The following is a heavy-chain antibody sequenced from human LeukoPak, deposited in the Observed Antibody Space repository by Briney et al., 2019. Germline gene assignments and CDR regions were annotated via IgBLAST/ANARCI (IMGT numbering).Heavy chain of an antibody. CDR1: GGYISSSSYY. D-gene: IGHD3-10*01. CDR2: IYYSGST. V-gene: IGHV4-39*01. J-gene: IGHJ6*03. Sequence: SETLSLTCTVWGGYISSSSYYWGWIRQPPGKGLEWIGSIYYSGSTYYNPSLKSRVTISVDTSKNQFSLKLSSVAAADTAVLYCSRQGSGRYYGMYYYYMDVWGKGTTVTVSS. CDR3: SRQGSGRYYGMYYYYMDV.